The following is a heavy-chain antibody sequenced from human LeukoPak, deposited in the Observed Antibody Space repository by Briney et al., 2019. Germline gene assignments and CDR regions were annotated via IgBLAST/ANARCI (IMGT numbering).Heavy chain of an antibody. Sequence: SETLSLTCTVSGGSISSHYWSWIRQPPGKGLEWIGYIYYSGSTNYNPSLKSRVTISVDTSKNQFSLKLSSVTAADTAVYYCAKTARTFASWGPGTLVTVSS. CDR2: IYYSGST. V-gene: IGHV4-59*11. D-gene: IGHD1-7*01. CDR1: GGSISSHY. CDR3: AKTARTFAS. J-gene: IGHJ5*02.